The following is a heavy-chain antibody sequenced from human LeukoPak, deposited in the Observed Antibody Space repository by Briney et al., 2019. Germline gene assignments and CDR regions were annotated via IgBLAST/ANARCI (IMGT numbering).Heavy chain of an antibody. CDR1: GGSISSGSNY. CDR2: IYTSGST. Sequence: SETLSLTCTVSGGSISSGSNYWGWLRQPAGKGLEWIGRIYTSGSTNYNPSLKSRVTISVDTSKNQFSLKLSSVTAADTAVYYCARDGSRGYCSSTSCYPLFDYWGQGTLVTVSS. CDR3: ARDGSRGYCSSTSCYPLFDY. J-gene: IGHJ4*02. V-gene: IGHV4-61*02. D-gene: IGHD2-2*01.